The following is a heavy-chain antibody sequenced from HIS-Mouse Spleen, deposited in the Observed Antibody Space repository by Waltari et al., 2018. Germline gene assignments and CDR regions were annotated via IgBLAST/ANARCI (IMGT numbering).Heavy chain of an antibody. CDR1: GGSISSSSYY. Sequence: QLQLQESGPGLGKPSETLSLTCTVSGGSISSSSYYWGWIRQPPGKGLEWIGSIYYRGSTYYNPSLKSRVTISVDTSKNQFSLKLSSVTAADTAVYYCAREIPYSSSWYDWYFDLWGRGTLVTVPS. CDR3: AREIPYSSSWYDWYFDL. D-gene: IGHD6-13*01. J-gene: IGHJ2*01. V-gene: IGHV4-39*07. CDR2: IYYRGST.